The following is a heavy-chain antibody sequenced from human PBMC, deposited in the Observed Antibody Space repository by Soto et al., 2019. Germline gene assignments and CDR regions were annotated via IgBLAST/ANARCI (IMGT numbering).Heavy chain of an antibody. CDR1: GYTFTSYG. D-gene: IGHD5-12*01. Sequence: ASVKVSCKASGYTFTSYGISWVRQAPGQGLEWMGWISAYNGNTNYAQKFQGRVTMTTDTSTSTAYMELRSLRSDDTAVYYCARDQGSGYVQAYYYGMDAWGQGTTVTVS. CDR3: ARDQGSGYVQAYYYGMDA. V-gene: IGHV1-18*01. CDR2: ISAYNGNT. J-gene: IGHJ6*02.